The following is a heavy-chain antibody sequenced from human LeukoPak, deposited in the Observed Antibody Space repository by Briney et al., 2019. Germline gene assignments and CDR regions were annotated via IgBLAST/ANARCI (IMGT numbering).Heavy chain of an antibody. CDR3: ARDKRDIVVVPAQTTGMDV. Sequence: SETLSLTYTVSGGSISSYYWSWIRQPAGKGLEWIGRIYTSGSTNYNPSLKSRVTMSVDTSKNQFSLKLSSVTAADTAVYYCARDKRDIVVVPAQTTGMDVWGQGTTVTVSS. J-gene: IGHJ6*02. CDR1: GGSISSYY. CDR2: IYTSGST. D-gene: IGHD2-2*01. V-gene: IGHV4-4*07.